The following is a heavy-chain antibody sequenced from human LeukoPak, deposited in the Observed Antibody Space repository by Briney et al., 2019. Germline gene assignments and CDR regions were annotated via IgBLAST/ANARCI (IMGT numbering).Heavy chain of an antibody. CDR1: GGSISSYY. V-gene: IGHV4-4*07. D-gene: IGHD6-13*01. CDR2: IYTSGST. CDR3: ARAQYSSSWYSLFDAFDI. Sequence: PSETLSLTCTVSGGSISSYYWSWIRQPAGKGLEWIGRIYTSGSTNYNPSLKSRVTMSVDTSKNQFSLKLSSVTAADTAVYYCARAQYSSSWYSLFDAFDIWGQGTMVTVSS. J-gene: IGHJ3*02.